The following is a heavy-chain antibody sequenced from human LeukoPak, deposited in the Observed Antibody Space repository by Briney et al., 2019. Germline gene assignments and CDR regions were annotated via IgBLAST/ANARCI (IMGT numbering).Heavy chain of an antibody. J-gene: IGHJ5*02. CDR3: AKDPRLYSYGNSWFDP. V-gene: IGHV3-9*01. CDR2: ISWNSGSI. CDR1: GFTFDDYA. Sequence: PGGSLRLSCAASGFTFDDYAMHWVRQAPGKGLEWVSGISWNSGSIGYADSVKGRFTISRDNAKNSLYLQMNSLRAEDTALYYCAKDPRLYSYGNSWFDPWGQGTLVTVSS. D-gene: IGHD5-18*01.